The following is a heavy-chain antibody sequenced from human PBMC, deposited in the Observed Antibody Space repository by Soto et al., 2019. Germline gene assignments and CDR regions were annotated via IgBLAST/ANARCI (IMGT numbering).Heavy chain of an antibody. CDR3: ASGRTAAVSSY. D-gene: IGHD6-13*01. V-gene: IGHV4-39*01. Sequence: SETLSLTCTVSSASISSSSFYWGWIRQPPGKGLEWIGSIYYSGSTYYNPSLKSRVTISVDTSKNQFSLKLSSVTAADMAMYYCASGRTAAVSSYWGQGILVTVSS. CDR2: IYYSGST. J-gene: IGHJ4*02. CDR1: SASISSSSFY.